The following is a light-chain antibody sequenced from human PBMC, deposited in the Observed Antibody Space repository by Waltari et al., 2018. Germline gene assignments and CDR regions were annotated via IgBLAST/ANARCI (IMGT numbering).Light chain of an antibody. CDR2: DNS. Sequence: SYELTQPPSLSVAPGQTASVPCGGNKIGRTRVHWSQQKPGRAPVLVAYDNSVRPSGIPERFSGSNSGNTATLTINRVEAGDEADYFCQVWDSSTDSVVFGGGTKLAVL. V-gene: IGLV3-21*02. J-gene: IGLJ2*01. CDR3: QVWDSSTDSVV. CDR1: KIGRTR.